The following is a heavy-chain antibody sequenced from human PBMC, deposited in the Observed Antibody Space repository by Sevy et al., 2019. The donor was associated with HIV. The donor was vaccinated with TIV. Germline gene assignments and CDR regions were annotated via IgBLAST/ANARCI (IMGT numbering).Heavy chain of an antibody. V-gene: IGHV3-66*01. CDR3: ARGKSGYGYGLNS. CDR2: IYSDGTT. CDR1: GFTVSSNY. D-gene: IGHD5-18*01. Sequence: GGSLRLSCAASGFTVSSNYMTWVRQAPGKGLEGVSVIYSDGTTYHAASVKDRFTISSDNSKNTLYLQMNSLRAEDTAVYYCARGKSGYGYGLNSWGQGTLVTVSS. J-gene: IGHJ4*02.